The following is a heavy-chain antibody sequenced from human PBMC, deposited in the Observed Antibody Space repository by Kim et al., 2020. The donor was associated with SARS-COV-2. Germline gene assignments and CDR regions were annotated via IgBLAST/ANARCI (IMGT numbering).Heavy chain of an antibody. J-gene: IGHJ6*02. CDR2: SE. CDR3: AKANYYYGMDV. Sequence: SEYSADSMKGRFTISRDNSKNTLYLQMNSLKADDTAVYYCAKANYYYGMDVWGQGTTVTISS. V-gene: IGHV3-33*06.